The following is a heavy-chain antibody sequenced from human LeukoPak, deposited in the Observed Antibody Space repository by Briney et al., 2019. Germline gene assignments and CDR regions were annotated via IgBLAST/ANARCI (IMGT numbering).Heavy chain of an antibody. V-gene: IGHV3-23*01. Sequence: GGSLRLSCAASGFTFTRNAMAWVRQAAGKGLEWVSAIDGSGGTTFYADSVKGRVPISRVQSTNTVCLQMNSLRADDTAVYYCAKAHCSSTSCSRADNWGQGTLVTVSS. CDR2: IDGSGGTT. D-gene: IGHD2-2*01. J-gene: IGHJ4*02. CDR1: GFTFTRNA. CDR3: AKAHCSSTSCSRADN.